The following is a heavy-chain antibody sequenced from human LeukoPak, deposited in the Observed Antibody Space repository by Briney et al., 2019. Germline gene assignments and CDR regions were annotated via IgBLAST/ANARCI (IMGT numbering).Heavy chain of an antibody. J-gene: IGHJ4*02. CDR3: ARDLSGSYDY. CDR1: GYTFTGNY. V-gene: IGHV1-2*02. CDR2: INPSSGGT. D-gene: IGHD1-26*01. Sequence: ASVKVSCKASGYTFTGNYIHWVRQAPGQGLEWMGLINPSSGGTNYAQKFQGRVTLTKDTSITTGYMELSSLRSDNTAVYYCARDLSGSYDYWGQGTLVTVSS.